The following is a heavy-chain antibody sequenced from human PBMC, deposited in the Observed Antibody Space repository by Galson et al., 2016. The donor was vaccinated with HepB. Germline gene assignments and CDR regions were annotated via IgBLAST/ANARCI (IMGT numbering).Heavy chain of an antibody. Sequence: SLSLSCAASGFIFNDYHMAWIRQAPGRGPEWVSQIRDSGDFPYYADSVRGRFTISRDNAKNLIFLQMTSLRVEDTAIYYCARDSIVGFRERGGTDVWGRRTTVIVSS. V-gene: IGHV3-11*01. CDR2: IRDSGDFP. CDR1: GFIFNDYH. J-gene: IGHJ6*04. CDR3: ARDSIVGFRERGGTDV. D-gene: IGHD3-10*01.